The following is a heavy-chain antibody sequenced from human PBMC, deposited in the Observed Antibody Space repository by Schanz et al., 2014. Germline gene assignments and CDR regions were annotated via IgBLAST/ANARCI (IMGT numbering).Heavy chain of an antibody. CDR1: GFNFSNYD. CDR3: AKELNRRGGQTNFYYYYGMDV. V-gene: IGHV3-30*18. J-gene: IGHJ6*02. Sequence: VQLVESGGGVVRPGGSLRLSCAASGFNFSNYDIHWVRQAPGKGLEWVALIYYNGTNKYYADSVKGRFTISRDNSQNTLYLQMNTLRTEDTAVYYCAKELNRRGGQTNFYYYYGMDVWGQGTTVTVAS. CDR2: IYYNGTNK. D-gene: IGHD5-12*01.